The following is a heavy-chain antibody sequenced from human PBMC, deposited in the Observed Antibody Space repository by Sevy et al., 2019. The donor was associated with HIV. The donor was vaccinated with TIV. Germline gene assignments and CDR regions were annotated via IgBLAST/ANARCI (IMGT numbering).Heavy chain of an antibody. V-gene: IGHV3-33*08. CDR3: ASGTLDH. Sequence: GGSLRLSCVGSGFNFSDYGMHWVRQAPGKGLEWVAVIWYDGSNKYNEDSVKGRFTISRDKSKNTAYLQMNNLRVEDSAVYYCASGTLDHWGQGALVTVSS. CDR2: IWYDGSNK. D-gene: IGHD1-26*01. CDR1: GFNFSDYG. J-gene: IGHJ4*02.